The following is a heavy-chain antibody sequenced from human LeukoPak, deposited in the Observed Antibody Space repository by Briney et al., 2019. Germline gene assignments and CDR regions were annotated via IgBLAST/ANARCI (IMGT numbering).Heavy chain of an antibody. CDR3: AHNGLYH. V-gene: IGHV2-5*01. J-gene: IGHJ5*02. CDR2: TYWNDDQ. Sequence: SGPTLVKSTQTLTLTCTFSGFSLSTSGVGVAWMRQSPGQAPEWLAVTYWNDDQRYSPSLKSRLTITKDTSKNQVVLTMTNMDPADTATYHCAHNGLYHWGQGTLVTVSS. D-gene: IGHD2-2*03. CDR1: GFSLSTSGVG.